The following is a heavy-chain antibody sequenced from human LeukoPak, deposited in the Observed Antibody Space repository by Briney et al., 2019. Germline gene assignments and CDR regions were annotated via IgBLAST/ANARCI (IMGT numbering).Heavy chain of an antibody. CDR1: GYTYNSYY. Sequence: ASVKVSCKASGYTYNSYYMHWVRQAPGQGLAWMEIINPSGGSTSYAQKFQGRVTMTRDMSTSTVYMELSSLRSEDTAVYYCASEEVTMVRGVILGRAFDIWGQGTMVTVSS. CDR3: ASEEVTMVRGVILGRAFDI. CDR2: INPSGGST. J-gene: IGHJ3*02. D-gene: IGHD3-10*01. V-gene: IGHV1-46*02.